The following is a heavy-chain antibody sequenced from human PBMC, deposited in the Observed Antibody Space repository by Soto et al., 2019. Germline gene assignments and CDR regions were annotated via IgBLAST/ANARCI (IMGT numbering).Heavy chain of an antibody. J-gene: IGHJ3*02. CDR3: ARDIAMRVHGWAGHAFDI. CDR1: GYTFTNYH. CDR2: INPSGGSV. Sequence: QVQLVQSGAEVRKPGASVKVSCKASGYTFTNYHIHWVRQAPGQGLEWMAIINPSGGSVRVAQTFQGRVTMTSDTSTTTVYMELSSLRSEDTAIYYCARDIAMRVHGWAGHAFDIWGQGTMVTVSS. V-gene: IGHV1-46*01. D-gene: IGHD3-22*01.